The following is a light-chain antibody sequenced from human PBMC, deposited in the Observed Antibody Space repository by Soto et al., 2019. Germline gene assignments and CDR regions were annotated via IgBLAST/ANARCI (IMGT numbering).Light chain of an antibody. CDR1: RILLHSNGYNY. V-gene: IGKV2-28*01. CDR3: MQTLQTPT. J-gene: IGKJ1*01. Sequence: EIVLSQSALSLPVTPVEPASISCRSSRILLHSNGYNYVDWYLQKPGQSPQLLIYLGSNRASGVPDRFSGSGSGTDFTLQISRVEAEDVGIYYCMQTLQTPTFGQGTKVDIK. CDR2: LGS.